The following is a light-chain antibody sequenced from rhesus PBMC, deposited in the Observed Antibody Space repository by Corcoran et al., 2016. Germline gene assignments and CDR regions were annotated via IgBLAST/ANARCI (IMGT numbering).Light chain of an antibody. J-gene: IGKJ4*01. CDR2: EVS. V-gene: IGKV2-90*01. CDR1: QSLLDSDGYTC. Sequence: DIVMTQTPLSRPVTLGEPASISSRSSQSLLDSDGYTCLDWYLQKPGQAPPLLIYEVSNRVLGVPDRFRGRGSGTDFTLKISRVGAEDVGVCYCMQSIEFPLPFGGGTKVEIK. CDR3: MQSIEFPLP.